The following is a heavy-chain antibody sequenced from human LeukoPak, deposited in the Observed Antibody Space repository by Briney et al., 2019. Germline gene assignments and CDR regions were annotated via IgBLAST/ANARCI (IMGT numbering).Heavy chain of an antibody. V-gene: IGHV3-7*01. Sequence: GGSLRLSCAASGFSFINYWMSWLRQAPGKGLEWVANIEQNGNEKYHVDSVKGRFTISRDNAKNSLYLQMNSLRAEDTAVYYCARSYYYDSSHTVDYWGQGTLVTVSS. CDR1: GFSFINYW. D-gene: IGHD3-22*01. CDR3: ARSYYYDSSHTVDY. J-gene: IGHJ4*02. CDR2: IEQNGNEK.